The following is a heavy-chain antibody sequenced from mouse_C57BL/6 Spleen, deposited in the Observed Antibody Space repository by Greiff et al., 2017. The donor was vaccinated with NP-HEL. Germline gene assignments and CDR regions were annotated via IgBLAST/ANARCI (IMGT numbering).Heavy chain of an antibody. J-gene: IGHJ1*03. CDR3: AREAGTHFDV. CDR1: GYTFTSYW. Sequence: QVQLQQPGAELVRPGSSVKLSCKASGYTFTSYWMDWVKQRPGQGLEWIGNIYPSDSETHYNQKFKDKATLTVDKSSSTAYMQLSSLTSEDSAVYYCAREAGTHFDVWGTGTTVTVSS. V-gene: IGHV1-61*01. D-gene: IGHD4-1*01. CDR2: IYPSDSET.